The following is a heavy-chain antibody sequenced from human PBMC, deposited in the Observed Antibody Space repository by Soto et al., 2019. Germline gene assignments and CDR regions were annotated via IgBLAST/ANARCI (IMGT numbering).Heavy chain of an antibody. CDR2: INPSAGGE. CDR1: RCTFPRYY. D-gene: IGHD2-15*01. V-gene: IGHV1-46*01. CDR3: VRDLGFCSCGHCHLPSYYGMDV. J-gene: IGHJ6*02. Sequence: GASVKVSCKASRCTFPRYYLYCVRLAPGRGLEWMGIINPSAGGESYAQKFRGRVTMTRDTSKSTVYMELRSLITEDTAVYYCVRDLGFCSCGHCHLPSYYGMDVWGQGTTVTVSS.